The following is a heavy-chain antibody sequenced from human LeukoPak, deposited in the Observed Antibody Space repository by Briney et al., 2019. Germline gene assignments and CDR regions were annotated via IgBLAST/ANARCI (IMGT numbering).Heavy chain of an antibody. D-gene: IGHD4-11*01. CDR1: GYTFDIYN. V-gene: IGHV1-8*01. CDR3: ARGGIRDSNNVNYLYMDV. CDR2: MNPRTGFA. Sequence: ASVKVSCKASGYTFDIYNVYWVRQATGKGLEWMGWMNPRTGFAGYAQKFQDRVNMTRNTFITTAYMELTSLRSEDMAVYFCARGGIRDSNNVNYLYMDVWGKGTTVIVSS. J-gene: IGHJ6*04.